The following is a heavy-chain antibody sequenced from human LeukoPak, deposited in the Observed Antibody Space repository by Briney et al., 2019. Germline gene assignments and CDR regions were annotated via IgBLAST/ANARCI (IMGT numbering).Heavy chain of an antibody. CDR3: ARYYSSSSFDY. CDR2: IYPGDSDT. CDR1: GYSFTSYW. J-gene: IGHJ4*02. V-gene: IGHV5-51*01. D-gene: IGHD6-6*01. Sequence: PGESLKTSCKGSGYSFTSYWICWVRQMPGKGLGWMGIIYPGDSDTRYSPSFQGQVTISADKSISTAYLQWSSLKASDTAMYYCARYYSSSSFDYWGQGTLVTVSS.